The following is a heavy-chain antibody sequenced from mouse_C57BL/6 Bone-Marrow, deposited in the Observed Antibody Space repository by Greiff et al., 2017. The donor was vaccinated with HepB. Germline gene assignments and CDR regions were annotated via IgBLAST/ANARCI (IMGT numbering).Heavy chain of an antibody. CDR1: GFTFSSYA. J-gene: IGHJ2*01. CDR2: ISDGGSYT. Sequence: EVQWVESGGGLVKPGGSLKLSCAASGFTFSSYAMSWVRQTPEKRLEWVATISDGGSYTYYPDNVKGRFTISRDNAKNNLYLQMSHLKSEDTAMYYCARGSYYFDYWGQGTTLTVSS. CDR3: ARGSYYFDY. V-gene: IGHV5-4*01.